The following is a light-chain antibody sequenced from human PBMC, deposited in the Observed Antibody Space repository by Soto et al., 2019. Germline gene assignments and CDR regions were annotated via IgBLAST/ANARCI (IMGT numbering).Light chain of an antibody. CDR3: SSYTSGSTRV. CDR2: EVS. J-gene: IGLJ3*02. Sequence: QSALTQPASVSGSPGQSITISCTGTSSDVGGYNYVSWYQQHPGKAPKLMIYEVSNRPSGVSNRFSGSKSGNTASLTISGLQAEDGADYYCSSYTSGSTRVFGRGTKLTVL. CDR1: SSDVGGYNY. V-gene: IGLV2-14*01.